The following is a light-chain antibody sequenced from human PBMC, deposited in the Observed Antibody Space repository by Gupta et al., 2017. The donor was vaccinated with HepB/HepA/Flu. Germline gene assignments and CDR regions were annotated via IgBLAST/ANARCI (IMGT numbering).Light chain of an antibody. Sequence: QPVLTRSSSASASLGSSVKLTCTLSSGHSSYIIAWHQQQPGQAPRYLMKVDGSRNSNKGSGVSAPISGSTAAVDSTLILSNLEADDESEYYYETWDTKVFGGGTKLTVL. CDR1: SGHSSYI. CDR3: ETWDTKV. V-gene: IGLV4-60*03. CDR2: VDGSRNS. J-gene: IGLJ2*01.